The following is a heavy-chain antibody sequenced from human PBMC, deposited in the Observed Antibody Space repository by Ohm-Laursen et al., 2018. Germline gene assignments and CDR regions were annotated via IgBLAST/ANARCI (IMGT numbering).Heavy chain of an antibody. J-gene: IGHJ6*02. V-gene: IGHV3-33*01. D-gene: IGHD2/OR15-2a*01. CDR2: IWYDGSNK. CDR3: ARDSGTTDRLYYYYGMDV. CDR1: GFTFSSYG. Sequence: SLRLSCTASGFTFSSYGMHWVRQAPGKGLEWVAVIWYDGSNKYYADSVKGRFTISRDNSKNTLYLQMNSLRAEDTAVYYCARDSGTTDRLYYYYGMDVWGQGTTVTVSS.